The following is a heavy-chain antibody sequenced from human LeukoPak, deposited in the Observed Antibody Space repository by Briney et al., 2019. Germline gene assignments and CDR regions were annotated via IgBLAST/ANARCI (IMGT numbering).Heavy chain of an antibody. J-gene: IGHJ4*02. CDR1: GFTFSSYS. Sequence: GGSLRLSCAASGFTFSSYSMNWVRQAPGKGLEWVSSISTSISYIYYADSVKGRFTISRDNAENSLYLQMNSLRAEDTAVYYCARRNPDYYDSSGYYYLDYWGQGTLVTVYS. V-gene: IGHV3-21*01. D-gene: IGHD3-22*01. CDR3: ARRNPDYYDSSGYYYLDY. CDR2: ISTSISYI.